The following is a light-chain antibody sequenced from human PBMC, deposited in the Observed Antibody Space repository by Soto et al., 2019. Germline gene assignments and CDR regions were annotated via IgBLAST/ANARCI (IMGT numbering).Light chain of an antibody. CDR3: QQRTRWPMT. V-gene: IGKV3D-20*02. Sequence: EIVVTQSRGTLSLSPGERTTLSFRASQSVSNNYLAWYQQKPGQAPRPLIYDGSKRAAGVPDRISGDGSGTDYTLTISSLEPEDFAVYYCQQRTRWPMTFGQGTRLEI. CDR2: DGS. CDR1: QSVSNNY. J-gene: IGKJ5*01.